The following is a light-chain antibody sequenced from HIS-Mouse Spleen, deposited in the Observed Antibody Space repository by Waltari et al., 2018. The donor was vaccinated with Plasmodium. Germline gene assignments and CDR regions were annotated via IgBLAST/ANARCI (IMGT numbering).Light chain of an antibody. CDR2: AAS. Sequence: DIQLPQSPSSLSASVGDRVTITCRASQGISSYLAWYQQKPGKAPKLLIYAASTLQSGVPSSFSGSGSGTEFTLTISSLQPEDFATYYCQQLNSYPLTFGGGTKVEIK. CDR3: QQLNSYPLT. V-gene: IGKV1-9*01. J-gene: IGKJ4*01. CDR1: QGISSY.